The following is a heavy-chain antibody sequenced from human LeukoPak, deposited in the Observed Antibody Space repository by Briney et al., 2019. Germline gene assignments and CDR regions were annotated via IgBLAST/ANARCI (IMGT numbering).Heavy chain of an antibody. D-gene: IGHD2-15*01. CDR1: GFSFSSNG. CDR2: IWYDGSNK. CDR3: ARAYCSGGSCYGLDV. V-gene: IGHV3-33*01. Sequence: GGSLRLSCAASGFSFSSNGMHWVRQAPGKGLEWVAVIWYDGSNKYYADSVKGRFTISRDNSKNTLYVQMNSLRAEDTAMYYCARAYCSGGSCYGLDVWGQGTTVTVSS. J-gene: IGHJ6*02.